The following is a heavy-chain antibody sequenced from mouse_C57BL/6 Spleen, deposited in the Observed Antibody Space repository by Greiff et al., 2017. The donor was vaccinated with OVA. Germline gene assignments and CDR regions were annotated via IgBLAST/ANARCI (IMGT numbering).Heavy chain of an antibody. CDR2: ISDGGSYT. Sequence: VQLQQSGGGLVKPGGSLKLSCAASGFTFSSYAMSWVRQTPEKRLEWVATISDGGSYTYYPDNVKGRFTLSRDNAKNNLYLQMSHLKSEDTAMYYCARVPYDYDEGYAMDYWGQGTSVTVSS. CDR1: GFTFSSYA. CDR3: ARVPYDYDEGYAMDY. J-gene: IGHJ4*01. D-gene: IGHD2-4*01. V-gene: IGHV5-4*01.